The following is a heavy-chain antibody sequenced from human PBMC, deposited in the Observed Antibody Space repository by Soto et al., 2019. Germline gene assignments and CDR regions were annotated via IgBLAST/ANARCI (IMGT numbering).Heavy chain of an antibody. CDR2: INPSGGST. CDR1: GYTFTSYG. J-gene: IGHJ5*02. Sequence: ASVKVSCKASGYTFTSYGISWVRQAPGQGLEWMGIINPSGGSTSYAQKFQGRVTMTRDTSTSTVYMELSSLISEDTAVYYCAREKFLFFDPWGQGTLVTVSS. D-gene: IGHD2-21*01. CDR3: AREKFLFFDP. V-gene: IGHV1-46*01.